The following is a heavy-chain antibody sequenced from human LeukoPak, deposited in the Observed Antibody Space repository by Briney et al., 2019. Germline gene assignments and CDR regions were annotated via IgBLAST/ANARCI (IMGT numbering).Heavy chain of an antibody. CDR1: GGSISSHY. CDR2: IHYTGST. D-gene: IGHD3-10*01. CDR3: ARGGYYGSGNDFRFDP. J-gene: IGHJ5*02. V-gene: IGHV4-59*11. Sequence: SETLSLTCTVSGGSISSHYWSWIRQSPGKGLECIGYIHYTGSTNYNLSLKSRVTISVETSKNQFSLKLKSVTAADTAVYYCARGGYYGSGNDFRFDPWGQGTLVTVSS.